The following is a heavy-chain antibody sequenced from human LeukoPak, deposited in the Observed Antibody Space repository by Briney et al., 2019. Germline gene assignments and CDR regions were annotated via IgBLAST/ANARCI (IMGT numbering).Heavy chain of an antibody. CDR3: ARRAGGYSHPYDY. V-gene: IGHV3-7*03. J-gene: IGHJ4*02. CDR2: IKQDGREK. Sequence: GGSLRLSCAASGFTFSSYWMSWVRQAPGKGLEGVAYIKQDGREKYYVDSVKGRFTISRDNSKNTLYLQMNSLRAEDTAVYYCARRAGGYSHPYDYWGQGILVTVSS. D-gene: IGHD4-23*01. CDR1: GFTFSSYW.